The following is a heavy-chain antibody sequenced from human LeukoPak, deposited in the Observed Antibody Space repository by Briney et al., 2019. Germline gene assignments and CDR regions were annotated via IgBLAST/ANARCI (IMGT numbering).Heavy chain of an antibody. CDR1: GFTFDDYA. Sequence: PGRSLRLSCAASGFTFDDYAMHWVRQAPGKGLEWVSGISSNSGSIGYADSVKGRFTISRDNAKNSLYLQMNSLRAEDMALYYCAKERWDWGAFDIWGQGTMVTVSS. D-gene: IGHD3/OR15-3a*01. V-gene: IGHV3-9*03. CDR3: AKERWDWGAFDI. CDR2: ISSNSGSI. J-gene: IGHJ3*02.